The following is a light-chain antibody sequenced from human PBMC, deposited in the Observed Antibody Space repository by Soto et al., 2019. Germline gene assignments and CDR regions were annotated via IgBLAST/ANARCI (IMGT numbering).Light chain of an antibody. CDR3: QQYDNLPT. J-gene: IGKJ1*01. CDR1: QDISNY. Sequence: DIQMTQSPSSLSASVGDRVTITCQASQDISNYLNWYQQKPGKAPMLLIYDASNLETGVPSRFSVSGSETDFTFTISRLQHEDIATYYCQQYDNLPTFGQGNKVEIK. CDR2: DAS. V-gene: IGKV1-33*01.